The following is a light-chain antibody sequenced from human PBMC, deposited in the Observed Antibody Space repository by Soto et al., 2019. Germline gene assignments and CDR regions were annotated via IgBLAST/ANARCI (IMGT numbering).Light chain of an antibody. CDR2: AAS. V-gene: IGKV3D-20*02. Sequence: ETVLTQSPGTVSLSPGDRATLPCRSSQSVSSNKLAWYQQKPGQAPRLLIYAASSRATGIPDRFSGSGSGTDFTLTISRLEPEDFAVYYCQQRSSWPFTFGPGTTGDIK. CDR1: QSVSSNK. CDR3: QQRSSWPFT. J-gene: IGKJ3*01.